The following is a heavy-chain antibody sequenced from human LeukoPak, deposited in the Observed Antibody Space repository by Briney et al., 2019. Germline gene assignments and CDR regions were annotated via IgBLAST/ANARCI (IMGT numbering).Heavy chain of an antibody. J-gene: IGHJ4*02. CDR1: GFTFSNYE. D-gene: IGHD1-26*01. Sequence: PGGSLRLSRAASGFTFSNYEMNWVRQAPGKGLEWVSYISSSGGTIYYADSVKGRFTISRDNAKHSLYLQINSLRAEDTAVYHCARTSTNYFDYWGQGTLVTVSS. V-gene: IGHV3-48*03. CDR3: ARTSTNYFDY. CDR2: ISSSGGTI.